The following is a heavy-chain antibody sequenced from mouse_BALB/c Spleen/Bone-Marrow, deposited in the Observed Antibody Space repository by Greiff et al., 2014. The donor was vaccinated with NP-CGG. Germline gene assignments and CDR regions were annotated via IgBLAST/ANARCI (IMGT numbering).Heavy chain of an antibody. D-gene: IGHD1-1*01. J-gene: IGHJ1*01. V-gene: IGHV5-9-1*01. Sequence: EVMLVESGGGLVKPGGSLKLSCAASGFTFSSYAMSWVRQTPEKRLEWVATISSGGSYTYYADSVKGRFTISRDTAKNTLYLQMSSLRSKDTAMYYCARQDYYGSSPHWYFDVWGAGTTVTVSS. CDR1: GFTFSSYA. CDR2: ISSGGSYT. CDR3: ARQDYYGSSPHWYFDV.